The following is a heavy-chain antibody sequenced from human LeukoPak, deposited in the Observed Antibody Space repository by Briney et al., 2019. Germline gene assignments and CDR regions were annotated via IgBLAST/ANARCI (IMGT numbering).Heavy chain of an antibody. CDR3: ARGCGTVTTYYYYGMDV. CDR2: INHSGST. D-gene: IGHD4-11*01. V-gene: IGHV4-39*07. J-gene: IGHJ6*02. CDR1: GGSISSGGYY. Sequence: KTSETLSLTCTVSGGSISSGGYYWSWIRQPPGKGLEWIGEINHSGSTNYNPSLKSRVTISVDTSKNQFSLKLSSVTAADTAVYYCARGCGTVTTYYYYGMDVWGQGTTVTVSS.